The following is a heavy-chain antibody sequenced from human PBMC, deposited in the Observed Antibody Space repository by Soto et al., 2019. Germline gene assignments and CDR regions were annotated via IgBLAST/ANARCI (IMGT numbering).Heavy chain of an antibody. CDR2: INAGNGNT. D-gene: IGHD6-13*01. J-gene: IGHJ5*02. CDR1: GYTLDSYA. V-gene: IGHV1-3*01. Sequence: GAPVKASCKDPGYTLDSYALCWACQAPGQRLEWMGWINAGNGNTKYSQKFQGRVTITRDTSASTAYMELRSLRSDDTAVYYCARAGGNWGYSSSWSWGQGTLVTVSS. CDR3: ARAGGNWGYSSSWS.